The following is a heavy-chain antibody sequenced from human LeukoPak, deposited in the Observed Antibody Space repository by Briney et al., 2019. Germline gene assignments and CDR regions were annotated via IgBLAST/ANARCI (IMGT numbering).Heavy chain of an antibody. Sequence: GRSLRLSCAASGFTFSSYAMHWVRQAPGKGLEWVAVISYDGSNKYYADSVKGRFTISRDNSKNTLYLQMNSLRAEDTAVYYCARDNWPLGESLSGMDYWGQGTLVTVSS. D-gene: IGHD3-10*01. CDR1: GFTFSSYA. V-gene: IGHV3-30-3*01. CDR3: ARDNWPLGESLSGMDY. CDR2: ISYDGSNK. J-gene: IGHJ4*02.